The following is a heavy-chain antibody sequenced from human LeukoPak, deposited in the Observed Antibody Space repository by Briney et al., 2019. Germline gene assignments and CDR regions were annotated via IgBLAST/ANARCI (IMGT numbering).Heavy chain of an antibody. Sequence: QAGGSLRLSCAASGFTFSSYAMHWVRQAPGKGLDWVAFIRYDGSDKYYADSVKGRFTISRDNSKNTLYLQMNSLRTEDTAVYYCATSEKYIDAFDIWGQGTMVTVSS. CDR3: ATSEKYIDAFDI. CDR1: GFTFSSYA. J-gene: IGHJ3*02. D-gene: IGHD6-6*01. CDR2: IRYDGSDK. V-gene: IGHV3-30*02.